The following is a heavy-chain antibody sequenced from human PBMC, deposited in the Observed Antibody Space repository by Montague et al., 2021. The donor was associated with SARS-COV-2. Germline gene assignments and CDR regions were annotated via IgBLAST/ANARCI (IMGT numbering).Heavy chain of an antibody. V-gene: IGHV4-39*01. J-gene: IGHJ4*02. CDR3: ARRGDYGGPRFDY. D-gene: IGHD4-23*01. CDR2: IYYSGST. CDR1: GGSVSSRSYY. Sequence: SETLSLTCTVSGGSVSSRSYYWGWLRQPPGKGLEWIGSIYYSGSTHYNPSLKSRVTISVDTSKNRFSLKLSSVTAADTAVYYCARRGDYGGPRFDYWGQGTLVSVSS.